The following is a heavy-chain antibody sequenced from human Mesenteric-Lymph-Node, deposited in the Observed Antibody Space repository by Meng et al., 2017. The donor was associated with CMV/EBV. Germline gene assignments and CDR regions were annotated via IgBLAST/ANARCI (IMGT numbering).Heavy chain of an antibody. Sequence: GESLKISCAASGFTFSSHEMNWVRQAPGKGLEWVASMTNSDSQIYYADSVKGRFTISRDNAKNSLYLQMNSLRAEDTAVYYCASFAPSISGSYTSDDAFDIWGQGTMVTVSS. D-gene: IGHD1-26*01. V-gene: IGHV3-21*01. CDR3: ASFAPSISGSYTSDDAFDI. J-gene: IGHJ3*02. CDR1: GFTFSSHE. CDR2: MTNSDSQI.